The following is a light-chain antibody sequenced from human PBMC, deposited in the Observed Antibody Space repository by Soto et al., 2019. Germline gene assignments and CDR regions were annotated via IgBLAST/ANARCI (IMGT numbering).Light chain of an antibody. J-gene: IGKJ1*01. V-gene: IGKV3-20*01. Sequence: DIVXTQSPXTXSLSXGXXATXSCXASXSVSXSYLAWYQQRPGQAPRLLIYAASSRATGIPDRFSGSGSGTDFSLTISRLEPEDFAVYYCQHYGRSRTFGQGTKVEIK. CDR1: XSVSXSY. CDR3: QHYGRSRT. CDR2: AAS.